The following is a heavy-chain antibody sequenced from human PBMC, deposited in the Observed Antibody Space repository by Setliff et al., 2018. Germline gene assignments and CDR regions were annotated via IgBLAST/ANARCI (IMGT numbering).Heavy chain of an antibody. CDR3: AREGVDTRSSTDYRYYMDV. Sequence: GASVKVSCKASGGTFSSYGISWVRQAPGQGPEWMGGTIPIFRTTNYAREFQGRVTIITDESTSTAYMELSSLTSADTAVYYCAREGVDTRSSTDYRYYMDVWGKGTTVTVS. D-gene: IGHD5-18*01. CDR1: GGTFSSYG. CDR2: TIPIFRTT. J-gene: IGHJ6*03. V-gene: IGHV1-69*05.